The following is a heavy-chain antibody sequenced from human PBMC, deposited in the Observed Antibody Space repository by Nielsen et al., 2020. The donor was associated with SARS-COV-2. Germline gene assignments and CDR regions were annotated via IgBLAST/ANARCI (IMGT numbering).Heavy chain of an antibody. CDR1: GFTFNTYA. CDR2: ISASSANI. CDR3: ASDPSYASSWLHYFDF. D-gene: IGHD5-12*01. V-gene: IGHV3-48*02. Sequence: GESLKISCAASGFTFNTYAMNWVRQDQGKGLEWVAYISASSANIHYAASVNGRFTVSRDNAKNSLYLQMNNLRDEDTAVYYCASDPSYASSWLHYFDFWGQGTLVIVSS. J-gene: IGHJ4*02.